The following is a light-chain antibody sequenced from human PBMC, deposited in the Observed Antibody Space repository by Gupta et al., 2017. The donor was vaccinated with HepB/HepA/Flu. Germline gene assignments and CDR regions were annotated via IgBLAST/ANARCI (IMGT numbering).Light chain of an antibody. CDR1: QDINSY. J-gene: IGKJ5*01. CDR3: QQLNSYPIT. CDR2: TAS. V-gene: IGKV1-9*01. Sequence: DIQLTQSPSFLSASVGDRVTITCRASQDINSYLIWYQQKPGKAPNLLIYTASTLQGGVPSRFSGSGSGTEFTLTISSLQPEDFATYYCQQLNSYPITCGQGTRLDIK.